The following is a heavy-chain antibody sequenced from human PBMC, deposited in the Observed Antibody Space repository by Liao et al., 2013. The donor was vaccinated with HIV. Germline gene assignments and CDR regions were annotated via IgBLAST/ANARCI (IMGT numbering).Heavy chain of an antibody. CDR1: GDSLSSSRHS. J-gene: IGHJ4*02. Sequence: QLQLQESGPGLVKPSQTLSLTCTVSGDSLSSSRHSWGWIRQPPGKGLEWIGGFYYSGTPYYNPSLRGRVTIPFDTAKNHFSLRLTSVTAADSAVYFCARTDYSARRFDYWGQGTVVTVSS. CDR2: FYYSGTP. V-gene: IGHV4-39*07. D-gene: IGHD3-16*01. CDR3: ARTDYSARRFDY.